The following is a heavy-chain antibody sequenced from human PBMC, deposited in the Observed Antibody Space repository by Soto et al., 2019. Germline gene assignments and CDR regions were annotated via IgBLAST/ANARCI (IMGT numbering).Heavy chain of an antibody. CDR3: ARSISYQYGMDV. V-gene: IGHV3-33*01. Sequence: QVQLVESGGGVVQPGRSLRLSCAASGFTFSSYGMHWVRQAPGKGLEWVAVIWYDGSNKYYADSVKGRFTISRDNSKNTLYLQMNSLRAEDTAVYYCARSISYQYGMDVWGQGTTVTVSS. CDR1: GFTFSSYG. J-gene: IGHJ6*02. CDR2: IWYDGSNK. D-gene: IGHD1-20*01.